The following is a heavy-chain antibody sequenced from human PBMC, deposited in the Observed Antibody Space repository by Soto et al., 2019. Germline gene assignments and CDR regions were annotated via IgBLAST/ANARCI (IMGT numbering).Heavy chain of an antibody. CDR1: GGSISSGAYY. CDR3: ARGAGNWTWEFDP. V-gene: IGHV4-30-4*01. J-gene: IGHJ5*02. CDR2: IYYSGST. Sequence: QVQLQESGPGLVKPSQTLSLTCTVSGGSISSGAYYWSWIRQPPGKGLEWIGYIYYSGSTYYNPSLKSRVTISVDTSKNQFSLKLSSVTAADTAVYYCARGAGNWTWEFDPWGQGTLVTVSS. D-gene: IGHD1-1*01.